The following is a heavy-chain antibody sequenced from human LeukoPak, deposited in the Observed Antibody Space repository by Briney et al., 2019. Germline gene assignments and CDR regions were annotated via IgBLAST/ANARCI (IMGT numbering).Heavy chain of an antibody. J-gene: IGHJ6*02. Sequence: SQTLSLTCAISGDSVSSNSTACNWIRQSPSRGLEWLGRTYYRSKWYNDYAVSVRSRITINPDTSKNQFSLQLNSVTPEDTAVYYCARGGYDFVYYYYGMDVWGQGTTVTVSS. CDR2: TYYRSKWYN. CDR3: ARGGYDFVYYYYGMDV. V-gene: IGHV6-1*01. CDR1: GDSVSSNSTA. D-gene: IGHD3-3*01.